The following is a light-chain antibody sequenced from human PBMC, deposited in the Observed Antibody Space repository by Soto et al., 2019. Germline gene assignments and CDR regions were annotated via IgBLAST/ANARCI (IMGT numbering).Light chain of an antibody. CDR1: SSNSGNNY. Sequence: QSVLTQPPSVSAAPGQKVTISCSGSSSNSGNNYVSWYQQLPGTAPKLLIYDNNKRPSGIPDRFSASKSGTSATLGITGLQTGDEADYYCGTWDSSLSAGYVFGTGTKVTVL. CDR3: GTWDSSLSAGYV. CDR2: DNN. J-gene: IGLJ1*01. V-gene: IGLV1-51*01.